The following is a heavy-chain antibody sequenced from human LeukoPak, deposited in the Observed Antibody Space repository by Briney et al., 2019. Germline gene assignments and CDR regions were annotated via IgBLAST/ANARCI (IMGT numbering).Heavy chain of an antibody. CDR1: GYTLTELS. Sequence: GASVKVSCKVSGYTLTELSMHWVRQAPGKGLEWMGGFDPEDGETIYAQKFQGRVTMTRDTSISTAYMELSRLRSDDTAVYYCARVPGYCSGGSCYPQYYFDYWGQGTLVTVSS. V-gene: IGHV1-24*01. D-gene: IGHD2-15*01. CDR2: FDPEDGET. J-gene: IGHJ4*02. CDR3: ARVPGYCSGGSCYPQYYFDY.